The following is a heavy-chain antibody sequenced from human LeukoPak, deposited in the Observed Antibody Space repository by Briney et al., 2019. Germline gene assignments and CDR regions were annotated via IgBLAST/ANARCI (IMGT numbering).Heavy chain of an antibody. V-gene: IGHV3-64*01. D-gene: IGHD3-9*01. Sequence: GGSLRLSCAASGFTFSSYAMHWVRQAPGKGLGYVSAISSNGGSTYCANSVKGRFTISRDNSKNTLYLQMGSLRAEDMAVYYCARGRYYDILTGHFDYWGQGTLVTVSS. J-gene: IGHJ4*02. CDR1: GFTFSSYA. CDR3: ARGRYYDILTGHFDY. CDR2: ISSNGGST.